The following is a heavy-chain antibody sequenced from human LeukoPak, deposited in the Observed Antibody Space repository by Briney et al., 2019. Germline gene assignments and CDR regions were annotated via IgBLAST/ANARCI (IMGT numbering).Heavy chain of an antibody. CDR2: INPSNGGT. CDR3: ARVGYFGSGSYCPY. Sequence: ASVKVSCKASGYTFYDYYIHWVRQAPGQGLEWMGWINPSNGGTNFAQEFQGRVTMTRDTSISTAYMELSRLTSDDTAVYYCARVGYFGSGSYCPYWGQGTLVTVSS. CDR1: GYTFYDYY. J-gene: IGHJ4*02. D-gene: IGHD3-10*01. V-gene: IGHV1-2*02.